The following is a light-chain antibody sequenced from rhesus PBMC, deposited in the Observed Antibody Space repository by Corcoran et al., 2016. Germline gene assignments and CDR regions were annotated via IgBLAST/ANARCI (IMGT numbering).Light chain of an antibody. CDR3: QQYSNWPRT. CDR1: QSVSSS. V-gene: IGKV3-42*03. CDR2: GAS. J-gene: IGKJ1*01. Sequence: EIVLTQSPATLSLSPGERATLSCRASQSVSSSLAWYQQKPEQAPRLLIYGASSRATGIPDRFSGSGSGTDFTLTISSLEPEDFAVYYWQQYSNWPRTFGQGTKVEIK.